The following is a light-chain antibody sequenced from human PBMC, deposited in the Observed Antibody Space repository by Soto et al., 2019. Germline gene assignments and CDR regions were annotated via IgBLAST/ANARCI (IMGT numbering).Light chain of an antibody. CDR3: QQSYSTPLT. CDR1: QSISSY. J-gene: IGKJ4*01. V-gene: IGKV1-39*01. Sequence: DIQMTQSPSSLSASVGDRVTITCRASQSISSYLNWYQQKPGKAPKLLISAASSLQSWVPSRFSGSGSGTDFNLTLSSLQPEDFATYSCQQSYSTPLTFGGGAKGEIK. CDR2: AAS.